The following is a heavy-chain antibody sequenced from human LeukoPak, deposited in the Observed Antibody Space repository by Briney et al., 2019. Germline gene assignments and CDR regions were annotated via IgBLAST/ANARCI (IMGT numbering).Heavy chain of an antibody. V-gene: IGHV3-7*01. CDR2: INEDGREK. Sequence: PGGSLRLSCAASGFTFRKYWMSWVRQSPGKGLEWVANINEDGREKHYVDSVKGRFTISRDNAKNSLFLQMNSLRAEDTAVYYCATGGYNWNLASFFDYWGQGTLVTVSS. J-gene: IGHJ4*02. D-gene: IGHD1-20*01. CDR1: GFTFRKYW. CDR3: ATGGYNWNLASFFDY.